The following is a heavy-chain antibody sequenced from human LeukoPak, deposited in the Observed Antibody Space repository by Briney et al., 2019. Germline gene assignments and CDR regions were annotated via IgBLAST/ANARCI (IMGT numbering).Heavy chain of an antibody. CDR1: EFTFSSYG. D-gene: IGHD1-26*01. V-gene: IGHV3-23*01. J-gene: IGHJ6*03. CDR2: ISGSGGNT. Sequence: GGSLRLSCAASEFTFSSYGMSWVRQAPGRRLEWVSSISGSGGNTYYADSVKGRFTISRDNSKNALYLQMNSLRAEDTAVYYCAKQEYKVVGATGYYYYMDDWGKGTTVTVS. CDR3: AKQEYKVVGATGYYYYMDD.